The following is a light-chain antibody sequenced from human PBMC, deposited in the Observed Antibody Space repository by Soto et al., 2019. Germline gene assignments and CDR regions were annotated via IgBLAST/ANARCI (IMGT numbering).Light chain of an antibody. CDR2: EVT. V-gene: IGLV2-8*01. Sequence: QSALTQPPSASGSPGQSVTISCTGSNSDIGGYDFVSWYQQHPGKAPKLMIYEVTKRPSGVPDRFSGSKSGNTASLTVSGLQAEDEADYYCSSYAGSNNVGFGGGTKVTVL. CDR3: SSYAGSNNVG. CDR1: NSDIGGYDF. J-gene: IGLJ2*01.